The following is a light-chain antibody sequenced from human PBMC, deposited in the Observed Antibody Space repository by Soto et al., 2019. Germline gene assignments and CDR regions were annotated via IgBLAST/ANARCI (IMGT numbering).Light chain of an antibody. CDR3: HQHNNWWT. Sequence: EIVLTQSPGILSLSPGERATLSCRASQSVSSNLAWYQQKPGQAPRLLIYGASTRAAGIPARFSGSGSGTEFTLTITSLQSEDFAVYYCHQHNNWWTFGQGTKVDIK. CDR1: QSVSSN. V-gene: IGKV3-15*01. J-gene: IGKJ1*01. CDR2: GAS.